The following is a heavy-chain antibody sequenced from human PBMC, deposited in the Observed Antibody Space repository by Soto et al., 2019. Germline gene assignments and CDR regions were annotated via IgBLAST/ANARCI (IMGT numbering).Heavy chain of an antibody. V-gene: IGHV3-30*18. CDR3: AKGPSGGVDWNDDRAFDY. CDR1: GFTFSSYG. D-gene: IGHD1-1*01. J-gene: IGHJ4*02. CDR2: ISYDGSNK. Sequence: LRLSCAASGFTFSSYGMHWVRQAPGKGLEWVAVISYDGSNKYYADSVKGRFTISRDNSKNTLYLQMNSLRAEDTAVYYCAKGPSGGVDWNDDRAFDYWGQGTLVTVSS.